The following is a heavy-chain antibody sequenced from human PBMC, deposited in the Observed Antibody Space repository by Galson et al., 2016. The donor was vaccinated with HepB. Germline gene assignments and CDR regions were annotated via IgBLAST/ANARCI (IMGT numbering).Heavy chain of an antibody. CDR3: VRDHSVVPTTAYNWFDP. CDR1: GFIFRSYA. J-gene: IGHJ5*02. CDR2: ISNDGSNK. V-gene: IGHV3-30-3*01. Sequence: SLRLSCADSGFIFRSYAMNWVRQAPGKGLERLAVISNDGSNKYFADSVKGRFTSSRDNAKNTLYLQMNSLRAEDTAVYFCVRDHSVVPTTAYNWFDPWGQGTLVTVSS. D-gene: IGHD4-23*01.